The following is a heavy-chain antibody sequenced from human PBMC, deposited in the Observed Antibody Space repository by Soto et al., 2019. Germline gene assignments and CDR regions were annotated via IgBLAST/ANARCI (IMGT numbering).Heavy chain of an antibody. CDR2: IYFLGNT. CDR3: GRPPRGSVSAIRN. Sequence: KASETLSLTCSVSGGSISSTSYYWGCIRQPPRKGLEWIGSIYFLGNTFYNPSLKSRVTLSVDTSKNQFSLKVTSVTAADTAIYYCGRPPRGSVSAIRNWGQGTLVTVS. V-gene: IGHV4-39*01. CDR1: GGSISSTSYY. D-gene: IGHD2-8*01. J-gene: IGHJ4*02.